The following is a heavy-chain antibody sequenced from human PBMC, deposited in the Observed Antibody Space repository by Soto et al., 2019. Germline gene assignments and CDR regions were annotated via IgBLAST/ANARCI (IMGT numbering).Heavy chain of an antibody. Sequence: QVHLVQSGAEVKKPGSSVKVSCKASRGPFRNDIITWVRPAPGQGLEWMGRIVSLLNTATYAQKFQGRLTITADRSTGTAYMELNRLRSEDTAVYYCARNSPIGSTFSGYDAFDYWGQGTLVTVSS. CDR2: IVSLLNTA. CDR3: ARNSPIGSTFSGYDAFDY. J-gene: IGHJ4*02. CDR1: RGPFRNDI. D-gene: IGHD5-12*01. V-gene: IGHV1-69*08.